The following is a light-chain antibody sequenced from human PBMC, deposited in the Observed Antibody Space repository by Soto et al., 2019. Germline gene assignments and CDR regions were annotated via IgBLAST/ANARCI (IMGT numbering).Light chain of an antibody. CDR2: SNN. CDR3: AAWDDSLYGRV. V-gene: IGLV1-44*01. Sequence: QSALTQPPSASGTPGQRVTISCSGSRSNIGSNPVNWYQQLPGTAPKLLIDSNNQRPSGVPDRFSGSRSGTSASLAISGLQYEDEADYYCAAWDDSLYGRVFGTGTKVTVL. CDR1: RSNIGSNP. J-gene: IGLJ1*01.